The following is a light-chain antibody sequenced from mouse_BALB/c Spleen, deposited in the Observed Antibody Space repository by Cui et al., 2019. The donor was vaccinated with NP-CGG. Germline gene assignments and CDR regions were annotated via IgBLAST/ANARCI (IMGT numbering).Light chain of an antibody. CDR1: TGAVTTGNY. J-gene: IGLJ1*01. CDR3: TLWYSNHWV. CDR2: GTN. Sequence: QAVFTQESAPTTSPGETVTLTCRSSTGAVTTGNYANWVQEKPDHLFTGLIGGTNNRAPGVPARFSGSLIGDKAALTITGAQTEDEAIYFCTLWYSNHWVFGGGTKLTVL. V-gene: IGLV1*01.